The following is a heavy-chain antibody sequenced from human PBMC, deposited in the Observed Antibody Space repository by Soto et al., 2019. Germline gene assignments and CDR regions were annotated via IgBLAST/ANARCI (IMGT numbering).Heavy chain of an antibody. Sequence: QEQLVESGGGLVKPGGSLRLSCTASEFTFSDCYMSWIRQAPGKGLEWLSYISSSGSPIYYADSVKGRFTISRDNAKTSLYLQMNSLRADDTAVYYCAKSPVSPFWYFDLWGRGTLVTVSS. J-gene: IGHJ2*01. CDR2: ISSSGSPI. CDR1: EFTFSDCY. CDR3: AKSPVSPFWYFDL. V-gene: IGHV3-11*01.